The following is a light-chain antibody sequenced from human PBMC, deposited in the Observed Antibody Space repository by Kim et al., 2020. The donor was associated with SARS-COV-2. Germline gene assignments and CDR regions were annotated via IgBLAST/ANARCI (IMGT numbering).Light chain of an antibody. V-gene: IGKV3-20*01. CDR3: QQYGSSPWT. J-gene: IGKJ1*01. CDR2: DAT. Sequence: LYHAEGSFPSGRSIRIIGGNYLGCYQQKPGESPRLLIYDATSRSTDIPVRFRGKVSGTDFTLSISRLEPKEFAVYCCQQYGSSPWTFDQGTKL. CDR1: RIIGGNY.